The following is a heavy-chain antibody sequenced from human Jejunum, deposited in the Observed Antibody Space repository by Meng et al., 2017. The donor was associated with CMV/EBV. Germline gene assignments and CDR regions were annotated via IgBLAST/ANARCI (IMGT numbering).Heavy chain of an antibody. D-gene: IGHD6-13*01. J-gene: IGHJ4*02. CDR1: RFTFNNYS. V-gene: IGHV3-23*01. CDR3: ARGDSSTTWLVFDY. CDR2: VLGTCPT. Sequence: ASRFTFNNYSMTWVRQAPGKVLEWVSTVLGTCPTYYADYVKGRFTISRYDSRNTLFLQLNSLRDEDTAVFYCARGDSSTTWLVFDYWGLGTLVTVSS.